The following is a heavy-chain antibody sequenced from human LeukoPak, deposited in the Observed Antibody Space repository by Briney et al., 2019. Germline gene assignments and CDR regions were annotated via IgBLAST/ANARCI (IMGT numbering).Heavy chain of an antibody. J-gene: IGHJ4*02. CDR1: GYTLTELS. CDR2: FDPEDGET. CDR3: ATDHSYYYDSSGFDY. D-gene: IGHD3-22*01. Sequence: ASVTVSCKVSGYTLTELSMHWVRQAPGKGLEGMGGFDPEDGETIYAQKFQGRVTMTEDTSTDTAYMELSSLRSEDTAVYYCATDHSYYYDSSGFDYWGQGTLVTVSS. V-gene: IGHV1-24*01.